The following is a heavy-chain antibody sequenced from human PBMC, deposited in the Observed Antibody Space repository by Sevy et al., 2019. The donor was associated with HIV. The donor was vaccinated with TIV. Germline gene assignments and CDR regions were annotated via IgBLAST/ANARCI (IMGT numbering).Heavy chain of an antibody. CDR2: IKSKTDGGTT. Sequence: GESLKISCAASGFTFSNAWMSWVRQAPGKGLEWVGRIKSKTDGGTTDYAAPVKGRFTISRDDSKNTLYLQMNSLKTEDTAVYYCTTDRRGYYDSSGYLFYFDYWGQGTLVTVSS. CDR3: TTDRRGYYDSSGYLFYFDY. V-gene: IGHV3-15*01. J-gene: IGHJ4*02. D-gene: IGHD3-22*01. CDR1: GFTFSNAW.